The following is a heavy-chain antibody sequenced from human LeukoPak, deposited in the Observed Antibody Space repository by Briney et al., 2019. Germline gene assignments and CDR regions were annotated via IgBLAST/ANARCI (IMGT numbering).Heavy chain of an antibody. V-gene: IGHV3-23*01. J-gene: IGHJ4*02. Sequence: GGSLRLSCAASGFTFNNYAMAWVRQAPGKGLEWVSGISGSGGSTFYSVKGRFTISRDNAKNTLYLQMNSLRVEDTAVYYCVRLLDVDYWGQGTLVTVSS. CDR1: GFTFNNYA. D-gene: IGHD3-3*01. CDR3: VRLLDVDY. CDR2: ISGSGGST.